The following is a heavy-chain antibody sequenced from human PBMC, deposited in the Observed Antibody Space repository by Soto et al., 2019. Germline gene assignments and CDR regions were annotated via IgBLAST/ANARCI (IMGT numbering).Heavy chain of an antibody. V-gene: IGHV3-9*01. CDR2: ISWNSGSI. J-gene: IGHJ5*02. CDR3: AKGPTYYYGSGPQNWFDP. Sequence: GGSLRLSCAASGFTFDDYAMHWVRQAPGKGLEWVSGISWNSGSIGYADSVKGRFTISRDNAKNSLYLQMNSLRAEDTALYYCAKGPTYYYGSGPQNWFDPWGQGTLVTVSS. CDR1: GFTFDDYA. D-gene: IGHD3-10*01.